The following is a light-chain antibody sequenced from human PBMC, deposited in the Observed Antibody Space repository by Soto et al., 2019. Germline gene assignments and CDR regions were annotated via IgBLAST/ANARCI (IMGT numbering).Light chain of an antibody. Sequence: SYELTQPPSVSVSPGQTASITCSGDKLGDKYACWYQQKPGQSPVLVIYQDSKRPSGIPERFSGSNSGNTATLTISRTQAMDEADYYCQAWDSSTDVFGTGTKLTVL. V-gene: IGLV3-1*01. CDR3: QAWDSSTDV. J-gene: IGLJ1*01. CDR2: QDS. CDR1: KLGDKY.